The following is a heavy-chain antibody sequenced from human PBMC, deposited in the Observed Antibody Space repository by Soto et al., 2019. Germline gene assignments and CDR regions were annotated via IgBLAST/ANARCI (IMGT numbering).Heavy chain of an antibody. CDR3: AREWSRNWFDP. D-gene: IGHD2-15*01. Sequence: QEQLVQSGAEVKKPGASVKVSCKASGYTFSGYYIHWLRQAPGQGLEWMGWINPNSGGTNYAQKLQGRVTMTTDTSTSTAYMELRSLRSDDTAVYYCAREWSRNWFDPWGQGTLVTVSS. CDR2: INPNSGGT. V-gene: IGHV1-2*02. CDR1: GYTFSGYY. J-gene: IGHJ5*02.